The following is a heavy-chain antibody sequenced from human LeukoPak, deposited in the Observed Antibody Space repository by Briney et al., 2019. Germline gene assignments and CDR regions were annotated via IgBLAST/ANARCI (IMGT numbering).Heavy chain of an antibody. Sequence: SETLSLTCTVSGGSISSSSYFWGWIRQPPGKGLEWIGSVYYSGSTYYNPSLKSRVTISVDMSKNQFSLKLSSVTAADTAVYYCARAVSSSWDYYYYYMDVWGKGTTVTVSS. J-gene: IGHJ6*03. CDR2: VYYSGST. CDR1: GGSISSSSYF. CDR3: ARAVSSSWDYYYYYMDV. D-gene: IGHD6-13*01. V-gene: IGHV4-39*07.